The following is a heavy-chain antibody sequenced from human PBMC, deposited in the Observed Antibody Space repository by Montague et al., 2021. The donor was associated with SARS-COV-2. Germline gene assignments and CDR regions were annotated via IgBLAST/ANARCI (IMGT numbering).Heavy chain of an antibody. D-gene: IGHD3-10*01. CDR2: INHSGST. CDR1: GGSFSGYY. Sequence: SETLSLTCAVYGGSFSGYYWSWIRQPPGKGLEWIGEINHSGSTNYNPSLKSRVTISVDTPKNQFTLKLSSVTAADTAVYYCARVRYYGSGTSLGMDVWGQGATVTVS. J-gene: IGHJ6*02. V-gene: IGHV4-34*01. CDR3: ARVRYYGSGTSLGMDV.